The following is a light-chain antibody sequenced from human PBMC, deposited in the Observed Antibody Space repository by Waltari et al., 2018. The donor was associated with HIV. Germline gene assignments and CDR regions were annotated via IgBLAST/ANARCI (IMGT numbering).Light chain of an antibody. Sequence: QSVLTQPPSASGTPGQRVTISCSGANSDIGSNSVYWYQQLPGTAPKLLIYRNNQRPSGVPDRFSGSKSGTSASLAISGLRSEDEADYYCAAWDVSLRGAYVFGTGTKVAVL. CDR1: NSDIGSNS. CDR3: AAWDVSLRGAYV. V-gene: IGLV1-47*01. CDR2: RNN. J-gene: IGLJ1*01.